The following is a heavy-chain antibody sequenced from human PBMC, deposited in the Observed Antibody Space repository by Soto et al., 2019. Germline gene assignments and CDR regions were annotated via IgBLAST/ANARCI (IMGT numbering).Heavy chain of an antibody. V-gene: IGHV3-23*01. J-gene: IGHJ4*02. CDR2: ISGSGGST. CDR3: AKDWERYNWNDHDY. D-gene: IGHD1-20*01. CDR1: GFTFSSYA. Sequence: EVQLLESGGGLVQPGGSLRLSCAASGFTFSSYAMSWVRQAPGKGLEWVSAISGSGGSTYYADSVKGRFTISRDNSKNTLYMQMNSLRAEDTAVYYCAKDWERYNWNDHDYWGQGTLVTVSS.